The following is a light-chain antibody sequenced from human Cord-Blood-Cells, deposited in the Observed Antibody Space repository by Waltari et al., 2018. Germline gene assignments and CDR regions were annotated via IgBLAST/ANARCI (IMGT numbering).Light chain of an antibody. CDR2: EVS. CDR3: SSYTSSSVV. CDR1: SSDVGGYNY. V-gene: IGLV2-14*01. J-gene: IGLJ2*01. Sequence: QSALTQPASVSGSPGQSITIPCPGTSSDVGGYNYVSWYQQHPGKAPKLMIYEVSNRPSGVSNRFSGSKSGNTASLTISGLQAEDEADDYCSSYTSSSVVFGGGTKLTVL.